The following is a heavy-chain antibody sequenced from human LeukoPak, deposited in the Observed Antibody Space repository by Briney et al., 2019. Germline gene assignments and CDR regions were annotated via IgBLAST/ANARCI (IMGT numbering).Heavy chain of an antibody. CDR1: GYTFTSYD. J-gene: IGHJ4*02. V-gene: IGHV1-8*02. D-gene: IGHD6-13*01. CDR2: INPNSGGT. Sequence: ASVKVSCKASGYTFTSYDINWVRQATGQGLEWMGWINPNSGGTNYAQKFQGRVTMTRNTSISTAYMELSSLRSEDTAVYYCARGPSSWLPNWGQGTLVTVSS. CDR3: ARGPSSWLPN.